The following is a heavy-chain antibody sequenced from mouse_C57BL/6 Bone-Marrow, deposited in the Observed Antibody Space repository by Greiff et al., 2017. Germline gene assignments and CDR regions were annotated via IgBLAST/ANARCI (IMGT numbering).Heavy chain of an antibody. CDR2: IYPGNSDT. Sequence: VQLQQSGTVLARPGASVKMSCKTSGYTFTSYWMHWVKQRPGQGLEWIGAIYPGNSDTSYNQKFKGKAKLTAVTSASTAYMELSSLTNEDSAVYYCTSIYYDYDGKAMDYWGQGTSVTVSS. J-gene: IGHJ4*01. V-gene: IGHV1-5*01. CDR1: GYTFTSYW. D-gene: IGHD2-4*01. CDR3: TSIYYDYDGKAMDY.